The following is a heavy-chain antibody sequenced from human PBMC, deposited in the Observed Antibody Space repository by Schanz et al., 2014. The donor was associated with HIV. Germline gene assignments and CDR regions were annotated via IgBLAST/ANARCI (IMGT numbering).Heavy chain of an antibody. D-gene: IGHD3-3*01. CDR2: ISYDGTKK. Sequence: QVQLAESGGGVVQPGRSLRLSCVASGFTFNNYGMHWVRQAPGKGLEWVAVISYDGTKKNYADSMKGRFSISRDNSKNTVYLQMSSLRAEDTAVYYCAKGPTFGVLTPADWGQGTLVTVSS. CDR1: GFTFNNYG. CDR3: AKGPTFGVLTPAD. J-gene: IGHJ4*02. V-gene: IGHV3-30*18.